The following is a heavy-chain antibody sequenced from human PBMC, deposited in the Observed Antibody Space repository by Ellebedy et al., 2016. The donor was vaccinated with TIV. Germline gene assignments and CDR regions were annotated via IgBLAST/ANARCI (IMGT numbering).Heavy chain of an antibody. CDR2: ITGRGGT. Sequence: GESLKISXAASRFIFSDYGMSWVRQAPGKGLECVARITGRGGTVYADSVKGRFTISRDNSNNTLYLQINSLRADDTAVYYCAGDVGGRKWMDVWGTGTAVTVSS. J-gene: IGHJ6*04. CDR1: RFIFSDYG. D-gene: IGHD1-26*01. V-gene: IGHV3-23*01. CDR3: AGDVGGRKWMDV.